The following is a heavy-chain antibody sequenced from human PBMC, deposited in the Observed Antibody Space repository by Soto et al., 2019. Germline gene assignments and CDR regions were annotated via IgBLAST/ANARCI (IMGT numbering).Heavy chain of an antibody. CDR1: GGSISSGDYY. CDR3: ARQRPDGSRLDP. V-gene: IGHV4-30-4*01. J-gene: IGHJ5*02. D-gene: IGHD6-13*01. Sequence: SETLSLTCTVSGGSISSGDYYWSWIRQPPGKGLEGIGYIDYSGSTYYNPSLKRRVTISVDTSKNQFSLQLSSVTAADTAVYFCARQRPDGSRLDPWGQGTLVSRSS. CDR2: IDYSGST.